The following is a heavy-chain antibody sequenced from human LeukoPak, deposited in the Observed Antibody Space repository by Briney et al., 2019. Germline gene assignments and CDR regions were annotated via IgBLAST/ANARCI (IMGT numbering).Heavy chain of an antibody. J-gene: IGHJ4*02. D-gene: IGHD6-19*01. CDR2: IYYSGST. CDR1: GGSISSYY. CDR3: AREAYSSGWYRFDY. Sequence: KPSETLSITCTVSGGSISSYYWSWIRQPPGKGLEWIGYIYYSGSTNYNPSLKSRVTISVDTSKNQFSLKLSSVTAADTAVYYCAREAYSSGWYRFDYWGQGTLVTVSS. V-gene: IGHV4-59*01.